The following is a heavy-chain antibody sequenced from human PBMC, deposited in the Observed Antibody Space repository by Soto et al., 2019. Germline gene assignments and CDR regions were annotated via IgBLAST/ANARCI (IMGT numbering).Heavy chain of an antibody. D-gene: IGHD3-9*01. Sequence: PSETLSLTCTVSGASFTDGSLFWGWIRQSPGKGVEWIASTYIGGMTYYNPSLRSRVTISVDTSKSQFSLRLNSVTAADTAVYYCATAPETVSPAGYCVNWFVLCGHGTRVTVYS. CDR1: GASFTDGSLF. V-gene: IGHV4-39*01. J-gene: IGHJ5*02. CDR3: ATAPETVSPAGYCVNWFVL. CDR2: TYIGGMT.